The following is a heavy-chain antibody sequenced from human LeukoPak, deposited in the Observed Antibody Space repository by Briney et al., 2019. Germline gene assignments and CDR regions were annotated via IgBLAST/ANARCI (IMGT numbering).Heavy chain of an antibody. J-gene: IGHJ4*02. CDR2: IYYSGST. CDR3: ARDTYYYDSSRYYFDY. Sequence: SETLSLTCTVSGGSISSYYWSWVRQPPGKGLEWMGYIYYSGSTNYNAYLMRGVTISVDTSKNQFSLTLSSVTAADTAVYYCARDTYYYDSSRYYFDYWGQGTLVTVSS. CDR1: GGSISSYY. V-gene: IGHV4-59*01. D-gene: IGHD3-22*01.